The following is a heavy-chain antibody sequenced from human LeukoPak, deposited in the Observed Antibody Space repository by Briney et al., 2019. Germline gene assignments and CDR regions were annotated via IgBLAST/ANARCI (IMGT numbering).Heavy chain of an antibody. CDR2: IWYDGSTK. CDR3: TKDARLGEFGYGMDV. Sequence: TGGSLRLSCAASGFIFSSHGMHWVRQAPGKGLEWVAVIWYDGSTKYYADSVKGRFAISRDNSENMLWLQMNSLRVEDTAVYYCTKDARLGEFGYGMDVWGQGTTVTVSS. D-gene: IGHD3-16*01. CDR1: GFIFSSHG. V-gene: IGHV3-33*06. J-gene: IGHJ6*02.